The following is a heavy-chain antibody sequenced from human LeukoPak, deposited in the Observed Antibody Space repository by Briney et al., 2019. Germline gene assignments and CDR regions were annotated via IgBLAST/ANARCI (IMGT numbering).Heavy chain of an antibody. Sequence: GGSLRLSCAASGFTFSSYSMNWVRQAPGKGLEWVSDISSSSRNIYYADTVKGRFTISRDNAKSSLSLQMNSLRAEATAVYYCASRGGIYYWGQGTLVTVSS. D-gene: IGHD6-13*01. J-gene: IGHJ4*02. V-gene: IGHV3-21*01. CDR1: GFTFSSYS. CDR3: ASRGGIYY. CDR2: ISSSSRNI.